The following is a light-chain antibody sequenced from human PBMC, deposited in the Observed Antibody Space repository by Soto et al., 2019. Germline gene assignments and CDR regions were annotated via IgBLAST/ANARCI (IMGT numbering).Light chain of an antibody. V-gene: IGLV2-23*02. J-gene: IGLJ1*01. CDR3: CSSAGSSSSLYV. CDR2: DVT. CDR1: SSDIGGYYY. Sequence: QSALTKPASVSGSPGQSITISCTGTSSDIGGYYYVSWYQHHPGKAPKLLIYDVTERPSGVSNRFSGSKSGKTASLTISGLQAEDEAEYYCCSSAGSSSSLYVFGNGTPLTVL.